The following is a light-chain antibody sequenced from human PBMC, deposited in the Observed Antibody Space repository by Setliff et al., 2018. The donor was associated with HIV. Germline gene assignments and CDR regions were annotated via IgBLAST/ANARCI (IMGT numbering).Light chain of an antibody. CDR3: TSYTGSNTDM. CDR1: SSDVGYYNY. J-gene: IGLJ1*01. V-gene: IGLV2-14*01. Sequence: QSALTQPASVSGSPGPSITISCTGTSSDVGYYNYVSWSQMHPSKAPKLMSYDGSKWPSGVSNRFYGAKSGNTASLTNSGLQSEDEADYYGTSYTGSNTDMVGSGTKVTV. CDR2: DGS.